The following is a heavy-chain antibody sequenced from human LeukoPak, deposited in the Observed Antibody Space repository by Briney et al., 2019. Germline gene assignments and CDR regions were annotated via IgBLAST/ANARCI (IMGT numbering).Heavy chain of an antibody. CDR1: GFTVSSNY. CDR3: ARDYYGDYYFDY. CDR2: IHKSAIT. V-gene: IGHV3-53*01. D-gene: IGHD4-17*01. Sequence: PGGSLRLSCAASGFTVSSNYMTWVRQAPGKGLEWVSVIHKSAITYYADTVKGRFTISRDNAKNSLYLQMNSLRAEDTAVYYCARDYYGDYYFDYWGQGTLVTVSS. J-gene: IGHJ4*02.